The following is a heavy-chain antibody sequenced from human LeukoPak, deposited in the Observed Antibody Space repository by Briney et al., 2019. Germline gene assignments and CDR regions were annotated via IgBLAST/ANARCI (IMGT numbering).Heavy chain of an antibody. J-gene: IGHJ4*02. CDR2: ISGSGGST. CDR1: GFTFSSYA. V-gene: IGHV3-23*01. CDR3: ANGNRYSGYVFDY. Sequence: GGSLRLSCAASGFTFSSYAMSWVRQAPGKGLEWVSAISGSGGSTYYADSVKGRFTISRDNSKNTLYLQMNSLRAEDTAVYCCANGNRYSGYVFDYWGQGTLVTVSS. D-gene: IGHD5-12*01.